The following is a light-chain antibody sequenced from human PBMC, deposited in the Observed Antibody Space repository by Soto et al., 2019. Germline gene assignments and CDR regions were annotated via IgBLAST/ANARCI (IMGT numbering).Light chain of an antibody. V-gene: IGLV2-14*01. CDR1: SSDVGGYNY. CDR3: SSYTSSSTGV. J-gene: IGLJ1*01. CDR2: EVS. Sequence: QSALTQPASVSGSPGQSITISCTGTSSDVGGYNYVSWYQQHPGIAPKLMIYEVSNRPSGVSNRFSGSKSGNTASLTISGLQAEDEADYYCSSYTSSSTGVFGTGTKLTVL.